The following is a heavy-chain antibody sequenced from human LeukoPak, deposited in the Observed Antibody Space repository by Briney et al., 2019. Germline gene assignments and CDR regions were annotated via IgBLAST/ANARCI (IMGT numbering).Heavy chain of an antibody. CDR1: GYTFTSYY. Sequence: ASVKVSCKASGYTFTSYYMHWVRQAPGQGLEWMGIINPSGGSTSYAQKFQGRVTMTRDTSTSTVYMELSSLRSEDTAVYYCATDCSGTSCYVGSYYYYGMDVWGQGPRSPSP. V-gene: IGHV1-46*01. CDR3: ATDCSGTSCYVGSYYYYGMDV. D-gene: IGHD2-2*01. J-gene: IGHJ6*02. CDR2: INPSGGST.